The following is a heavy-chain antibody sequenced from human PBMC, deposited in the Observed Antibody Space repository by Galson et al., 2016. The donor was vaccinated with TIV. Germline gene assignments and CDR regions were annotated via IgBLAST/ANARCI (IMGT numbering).Heavy chain of an antibody. J-gene: IGHJ6*02. V-gene: IGHV3-33*01. CDR3: ARIHRSYGMDV. CDR2: ISYDGSDK. Sequence: SLRLSCAASGFTFSSYVMHWVRQAPGKGLEWVAIISYDGSDKDYTDSVKGRFTISRDKSKNTLYLQMDSVRVEDTATYYCARIHRSYGMDVWGQGTTVTVSS. CDR1: GFTFSSYV. D-gene: IGHD5-18*01.